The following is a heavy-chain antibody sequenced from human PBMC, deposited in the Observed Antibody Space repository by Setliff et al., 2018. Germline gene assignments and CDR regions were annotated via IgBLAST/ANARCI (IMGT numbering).Heavy chain of an antibody. V-gene: IGHV3-48*03. CDR1: GFNFSNYE. CDR2: ISSIGRLI. D-gene: IGHD1-20*01. Sequence: SGGSLNSPGGSLRLSCSGSGFNFSNYEINWVRQAPGKGLEWISYISSIGRLIHYADSVKGRFTVFRGNAGNSVHLQMNNLRVDDAAIYYCASPPIRQYNYYMDVWGKGTTVTVSS. CDR3: ASPPIRQYNYYMDV. J-gene: IGHJ6*04.